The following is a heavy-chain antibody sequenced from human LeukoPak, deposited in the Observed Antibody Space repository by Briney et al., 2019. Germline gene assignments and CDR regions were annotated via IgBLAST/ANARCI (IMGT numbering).Heavy chain of an antibody. D-gene: IGHD2/OR15-2a*01. Sequence: SETLSLTCAVYGGSFSGYYWSWIRQPPGKGLEWIGEINHSGSTNYNPSLKSRVTISVDTSKNQFSLKLSSVTAADTAVYYCARDLRSSTLGVREGKYYYYGMDVWGQGTTVTVSS. CDR1: GGSFSGYY. CDR3: ARDLRSSTLGVREGKYYYYGMDV. CDR2: INHSGST. V-gene: IGHV4-34*01. J-gene: IGHJ6*02.